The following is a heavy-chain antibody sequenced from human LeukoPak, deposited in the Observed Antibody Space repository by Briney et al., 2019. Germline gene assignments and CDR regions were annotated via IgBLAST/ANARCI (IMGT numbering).Heavy chain of an antibody. V-gene: IGHV3-23*01. Sequence: GGSLRLSCAASGFTFSSYAMSWVRQAPGKGLEWVSAISGSGGSTYYADSVKGRFTISRDNPKNTLCLQMNSLTAEDTAVYHCAKAGRGYCSSTSCYQYYFDYWGQGTLVTVSS. J-gene: IGHJ4*02. CDR1: GFTFSSYA. CDR3: AKAGRGYCSSTSCYQYYFDY. CDR2: ISGSGGST. D-gene: IGHD2-2*01.